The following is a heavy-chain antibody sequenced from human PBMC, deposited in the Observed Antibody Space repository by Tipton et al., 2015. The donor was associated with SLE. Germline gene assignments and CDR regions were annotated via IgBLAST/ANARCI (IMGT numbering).Heavy chain of an antibody. CDR2: ISSSSSYI. V-gene: IGHV3-21*01. D-gene: IGHD1-26*01. J-gene: IGHJ3*02. CDR3: ARDRSGSLDAFDI. CDR1: GFTFSSYS. Sequence: SLRLSCAASGFTFSSYSMNWVRQAPGKGLEWVSSISSSSSYIYYADSVKGRFTISRDNAKNSLYLQMNSPRAEDTAVYYCARDRSGSLDAFDIWGQGTMVTVSS.